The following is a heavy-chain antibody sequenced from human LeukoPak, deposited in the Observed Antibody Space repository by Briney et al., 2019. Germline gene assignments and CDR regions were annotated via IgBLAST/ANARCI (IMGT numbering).Heavy chain of an antibody. V-gene: IGHV3-23*01. D-gene: IGHD6-13*01. CDR3: AKEGIAAAGAFDI. CDR2: GSGGST. Sequence: GSGGSTYYADSVKGRFTISRDNSKNTLYLQMNSLRAEDTAVYYCAKEGIAAAGAFDIWGQGTMVTVSS. J-gene: IGHJ3*02.